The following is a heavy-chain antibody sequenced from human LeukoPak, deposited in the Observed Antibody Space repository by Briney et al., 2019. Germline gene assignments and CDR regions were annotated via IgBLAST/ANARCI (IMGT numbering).Heavy chain of an antibody. D-gene: IGHD3-10*01. Sequence: PGGSLRLSCAASAFTFSSSWMSWVRQAPGKGLEWVSVIYSGGSTYYADSVKGRFTISRHNSKNTLYLQMNSLRAEDTAVYYCARVSFGRRGIDYWGQGTLVTVSS. CDR2: IYSGGST. CDR1: AFTFSSSW. CDR3: ARVSFGRRGIDY. V-gene: IGHV3-53*04. J-gene: IGHJ4*02.